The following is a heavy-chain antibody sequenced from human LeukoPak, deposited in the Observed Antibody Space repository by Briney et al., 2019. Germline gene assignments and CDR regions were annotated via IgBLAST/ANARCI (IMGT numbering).Heavy chain of an antibody. CDR2: INYSGTT. Sequence: SETLSLTCTVSGGSISSRSHYWGWIRQPPGKGLEWIGSINYSGTTYYNPSLRSRVTISVDTSKNQFSLKLTSLTATDTAVYYCASQPNTEIGIDYWGQGTLVTVSS. CDR3: ASQPNTEIGIDY. V-gene: IGHV4-39*01. D-gene: IGHD5-18*01. CDR1: GGSISSRSHY. J-gene: IGHJ4*02.